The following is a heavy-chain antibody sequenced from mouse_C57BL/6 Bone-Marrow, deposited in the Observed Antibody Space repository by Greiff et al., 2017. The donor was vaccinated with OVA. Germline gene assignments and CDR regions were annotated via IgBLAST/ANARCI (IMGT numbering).Heavy chain of an antibody. V-gene: IGHV1-64*01. Sequence: QVQLQQPGAELVKPGASVKLSCKASGYTFTSYWMHWVKQRPGQGLEWIGMIHPNSGSTNYNEKFKSKATLTVDKSSSTAYMQLSSLTSEDSAVYYFARSLLRLIFDYWGQGTTLTVSS. CDR2: IHPNSGST. CDR1: GYTFTSYW. J-gene: IGHJ2*01. D-gene: IGHD2-4*01. CDR3: ARSLLRLIFDY.